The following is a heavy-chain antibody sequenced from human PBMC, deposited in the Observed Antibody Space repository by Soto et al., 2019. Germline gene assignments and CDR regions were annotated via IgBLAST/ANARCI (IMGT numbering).Heavy chain of an antibody. Sequence: SDTRSLTCAVYGVSLSGYYWRWVRQPPVNGLEWIGEINHSGSTNYNSSLKSRVTISVDTSKNQFSLKLSSVTAADTAVYYCARGFGDGYNANYFDYWGQGTLVTVSS. D-gene: IGHD5-18*01. J-gene: IGHJ4*02. V-gene: IGHV4-34*01. CDR1: GVSLSGYY. CDR2: INHSGST. CDR3: ARGFGDGYNANYFDY.